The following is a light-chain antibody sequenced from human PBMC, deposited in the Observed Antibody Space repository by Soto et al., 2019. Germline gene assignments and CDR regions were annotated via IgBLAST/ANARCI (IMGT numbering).Light chain of an antibody. J-gene: IGKJ4*01. Sequence: EIVMTQSPATLSVSPGERATVSCRASQSVSSNLAWYQQKPGQAPRLLIYDASSRATGIPARFGGSGSGTDFTLTISSLEPEDFAVYYCQQRINWPLTFGGGTKVEIK. V-gene: IGKV3-11*01. CDR2: DAS. CDR1: QSVSSN. CDR3: QQRINWPLT.